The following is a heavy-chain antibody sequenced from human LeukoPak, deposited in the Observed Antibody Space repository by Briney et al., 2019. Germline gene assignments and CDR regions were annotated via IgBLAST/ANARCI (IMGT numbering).Heavy chain of an antibody. CDR2: IIPIFGTA. J-gene: IGHJ4*02. CDR3: ARENYGSGSPFDY. Sequence: SVKVSCKAAGGTFSSYAISWVRQAPGQGLEWMGRIIPIFGTANYAQKFQGRVTITTDESTSTAYMELSSLRSEDTAVYYCARENYGSGSPFDYWGQGTLVTVSS. V-gene: IGHV1-69*05. CDR1: GGTFSSYA. D-gene: IGHD3-10*01.